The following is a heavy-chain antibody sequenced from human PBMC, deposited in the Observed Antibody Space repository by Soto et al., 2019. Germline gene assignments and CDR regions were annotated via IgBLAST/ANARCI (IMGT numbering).Heavy chain of an antibody. V-gene: IGHV2-26*01. CDR3: ARMDGDYNYYGLDV. CDR2: FFSDAER. J-gene: IGHJ6*02. CDR1: GFSLTNGRMG. Sequence: GSGPTLVNPTETLTLTCSVSGFSLTNGRMGVSWIRQPPGKALEWLAHFFSDAERSNSISMQSRSNMYKDSSGSQVVLTMTNMDPADTATYFCARMDGDYNYYGLDVWGHGIAVTVSS. D-gene: IGHD4-17*01.